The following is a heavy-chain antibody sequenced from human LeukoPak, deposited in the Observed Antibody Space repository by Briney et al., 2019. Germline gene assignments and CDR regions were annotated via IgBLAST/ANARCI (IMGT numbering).Heavy chain of an antibody. CDR1: GGSFSGYY. CDR3: ARARQYSSSWGGASDI. D-gene: IGHD6-13*01. J-gene: IGHJ3*02. V-gene: IGHV4-34*01. CDR2: INHSGST. Sequence: SETLSLTCAVYGGSFSGYYWSWIRQPPGKGLEWIGEINHSGSTNYNPSLKSRVTISVDTSKNQFSLKLSSVTAADTAVYYCARARQYSSSWGGASDIWGQGTMVTVSS.